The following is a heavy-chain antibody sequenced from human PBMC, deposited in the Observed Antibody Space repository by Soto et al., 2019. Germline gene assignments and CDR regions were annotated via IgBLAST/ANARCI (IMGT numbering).Heavy chain of an antibody. CDR1: GFTVSSKY. CDR2: IYGGGTT. Sequence: EVQLVESGGGLIQPGGSLRLSCAASGFTVSSKYMTWVRQAPGKGLEWVSVIYGGGTTYYADSVKGRFTISRDKSKNTLYLQANSLRAEDTAVYYCVQTTGWPGFDFWGQGTLVTVSS. J-gene: IGHJ4*02. V-gene: IGHV3-53*01. D-gene: IGHD6-19*01. CDR3: VQTTGWPGFDF.